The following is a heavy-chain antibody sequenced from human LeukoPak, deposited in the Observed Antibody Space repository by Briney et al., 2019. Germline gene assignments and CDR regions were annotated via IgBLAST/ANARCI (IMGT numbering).Heavy chain of an antibody. CDR1: GFTFSSYA. Sequence: GGSLRLSCAASGFTFSSYAMHWVRQAPGKGLEYVSAISSNGGSTYYANSVKGGFTISRDNSKNTLYLQMGSLRAEDMAVYYCAKDLQWFGEILDYWGQGTLVTVSS. J-gene: IGHJ4*02. D-gene: IGHD3-10*01. CDR2: ISSNGGST. CDR3: AKDLQWFGEILDY. V-gene: IGHV3-64*01.